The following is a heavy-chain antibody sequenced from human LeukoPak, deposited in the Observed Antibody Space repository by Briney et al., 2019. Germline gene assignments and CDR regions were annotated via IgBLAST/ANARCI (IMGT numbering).Heavy chain of an antibody. V-gene: IGHV4-38-2*01. CDR1: GYSISSGYY. CDR2: IHHSGST. CDR3: ARADSYDSSGYSHYFDY. D-gene: IGHD3-22*01. J-gene: IGHJ4*02. Sequence: SETLSLTCAVSGYSISSGYYWGWIRQPPGKGLEWIGGIHHSGSTSYNPSLKSRVTISVDTSKNQFSLKLSSVTAADTAVYYCARADSYDSSGYSHYFDYWGQGTLVTVSS.